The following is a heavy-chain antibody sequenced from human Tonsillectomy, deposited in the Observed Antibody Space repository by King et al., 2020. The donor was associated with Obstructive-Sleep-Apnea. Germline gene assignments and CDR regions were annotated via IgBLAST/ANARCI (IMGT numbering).Heavy chain of an antibody. D-gene: IGHD3-10*01. V-gene: IGHV1-8*01. CDR2: MNPNSVTT. J-gene: IGHJ4*02. Sequence: QLVQSGAEVKKPGASVKVSCKASGYTFTSYDSNLVRQATGQGLEWRGWMNPNSVTTGYAQKFQGRVPMTRNTSISTAYMELSSLRSEDTAVYYCARGTRSWDHWGQGTLVTVSS. CDR3: ARGTRSWDH. CDR1: GYTFTSYD.